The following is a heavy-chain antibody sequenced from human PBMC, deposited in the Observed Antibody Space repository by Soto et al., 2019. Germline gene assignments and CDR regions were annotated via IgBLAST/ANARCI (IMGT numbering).Heavy chain of an antibody. D-gene: IGHD6-19*01. CDR1: GFTFSSYA. Sequence: GGSLRLSCAASGFTFSSYAMSWVRQAPGKGLEWVSAISGSGGSTYYADSVKGRFTISRDNSKNTLYLQMNSLRAEDTAVYYCARLPRYSTGWTPFDFWGQGTQVNVSS. V-gene: IGHV3-23*01. CDR2: ISGSGGST. CDR3: ARLPRYSTGWTPFDF. J-gene: IGHJ4*02.